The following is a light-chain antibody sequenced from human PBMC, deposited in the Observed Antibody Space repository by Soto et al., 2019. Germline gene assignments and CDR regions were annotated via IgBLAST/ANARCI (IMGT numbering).Light chain of an antibody. J-gene: IGLJ2*01. CDR2: GNS. CDR3: QSYDRSLSVV. CDR1: SSNIGAGYD. V-gene: IGLV1-40*01. Sequence: QSVLTQPPSVSGAPGQRVTISCTGSSSNIGAGYDVHWYQQLPGTAPKLLIYGNSNRPSGVPDRFSGSKSGTSASLAIPGLKAEDEADYYCQSYDRSLSVVFGGGTKLTVL.